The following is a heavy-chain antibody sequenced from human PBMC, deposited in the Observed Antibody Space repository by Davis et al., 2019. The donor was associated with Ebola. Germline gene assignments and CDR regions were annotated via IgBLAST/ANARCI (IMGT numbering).Heavy chain of an antibody. CDR1: GYIFTTYW. Sequence: GESLKISCKGSGYIFTTYWIAWVRQMPGKGPEWMGIIYPGDSDTRNSPSFQGQVTISADKSMSTAYLQWSSLKASDSAMYYCARGMRSGSSEVFTFWGQGTLVTVSS. D-gene: IGHD1-26*01. CDR2: IYPGDSDT. CDR3: ARGMRSGSSEVFTF. V-gene: IGHV5-51*01. J-gene: IGHJ4*02.